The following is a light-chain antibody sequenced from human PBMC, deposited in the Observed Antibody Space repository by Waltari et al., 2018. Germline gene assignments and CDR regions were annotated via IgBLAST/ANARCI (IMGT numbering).Light chain of an antibody. CDR1: QNIGNY. CDR2: DVS. CDR3: QQRSNWPPMVT. V-gene: IGKV3-11*01. J-gene: IGKJ3*01. Sequence: EVVLTQSPATLSSSPGERATLSCRASQNIGNYLGWYQQKPCQAPRFLIYDVSIRANDIPARFSGSGSVTYFTLTISSLEPEDFAVYYCQQRSNWPPMVTFGPGTKVDIK.